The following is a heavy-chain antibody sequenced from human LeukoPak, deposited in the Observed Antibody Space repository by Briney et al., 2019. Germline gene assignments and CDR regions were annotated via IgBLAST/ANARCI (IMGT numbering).Heavy chain of an antibody. CDR2: IKQDGSAK. CDR3: AGCAGNSCYFDY. Sequence: GGSLRLSCAASGFTFISYWMSWVRQAPGKGLEWVANIKQDGSAKNYVDSVKGRFTISRDNAKNSLYLQLNSLRAEDTAVYYCAGCAGNSCYFDYWGQGALVIVSS. V-gene: IGHV3-7*01. D-gene: IGHD1-1*01. J-gene: IGHJ4*02. CDR1: GFTFISYW.